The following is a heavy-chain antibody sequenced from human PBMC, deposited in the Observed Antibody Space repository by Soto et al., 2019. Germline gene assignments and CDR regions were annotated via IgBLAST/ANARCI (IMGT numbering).Heavy chain of an antibody. CDR3: PAVSSVYAFLLNRSSDL. J-gene: IGHJ2*01. CDR2: IYYSGST. D-gene: IGHD3-10*01. Sequence: RRIRKPPGKGLEWIGYIYYSGSTNYNPSLKSRVTISVDTSENQFSLKLSSVTVSDPAEDGFPAVSSVYAFLLNRSSDL. V-gene: IGHV4-59*01.